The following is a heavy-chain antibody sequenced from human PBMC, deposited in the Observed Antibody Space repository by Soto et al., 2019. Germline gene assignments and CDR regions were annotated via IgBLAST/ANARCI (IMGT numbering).Heavy chain of an antibody. V-gene: IGHV3-33*01. D-gene: IGHD6-13*01. CDR1: GFTFSSYG. J-gene: IGHJ6*02. Sequence: QVQLVESGGGVVQPGRSLRLSCAASGFTFSSYGMHWVRQAPGKGLEWVAVIWYDGSNKYYADSVKGRFTISRDNSKNTXYXXMNSLRAEDTAVYYCARGHSSSWYIPTYYYYGMDVWGQGTTVTVSS. CDR3: ARGHSSSWYIPTYYYYGMDV. CDR2: IWYDGSNK.